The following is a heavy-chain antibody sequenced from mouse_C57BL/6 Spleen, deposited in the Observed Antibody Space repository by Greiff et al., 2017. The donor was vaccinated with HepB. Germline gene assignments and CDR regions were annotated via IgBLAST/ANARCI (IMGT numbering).Heavy chain of an antibody. D-gene: IGHD2-4*01. CDR1: GYTFTDYN. CDR3: AREGDYDGAPYAMDY. V-gene: IGHV1-22*01. Sequence: EVQLQQSGPELVKPGASVKMSCKASGYTFTDYNMHWVKQSHGKSLEWIGYINPNNGGTSYNQKFKGKATLTVNKSSSTAYMELRSLTSEDTAVYYCAREGDYDGAPYAMDYWGQGTSVTVSS. J-gene: IGHJ4*01. CDR2: INPNNGGT.